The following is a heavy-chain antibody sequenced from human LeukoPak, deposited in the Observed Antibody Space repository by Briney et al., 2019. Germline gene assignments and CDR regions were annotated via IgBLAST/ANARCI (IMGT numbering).Heavy chain of an antibody. CDR1: GFTFSSYG. CDR3: AKDKGFLTGYFDN. J-gene: IGHJ4*02. Sequence: GGSLRLSCAASGFTFSSYGMHWVRQAPGKGLEWVAFIRYDGGDKYYADSVKGRFTISRDNSKNTLYLQMNSLRAEDTAVYYCAKDKGFLTGYFDNWGQGTLVTVSS. V-gene: IGHV3-30*02. D-gene: IGHD3-9*01. CDR2: IRYDGGDK.